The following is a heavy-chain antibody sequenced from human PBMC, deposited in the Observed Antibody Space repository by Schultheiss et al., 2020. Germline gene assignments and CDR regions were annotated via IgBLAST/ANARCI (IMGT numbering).Heavy chain of an antibody. D-gene: IGHD6-19*01. Sequence: ASVKVSCKASGYTFTSNGITWVRQAPGQGLEWMGWISAYYGNTNYAQNLQDRVTMTTDTSTSTAYMELRSLRSDDTAVYYCARGGAEQWLVYWGQGNLVTVSS. CDR3: ARGGAEQWLVY. J-gene: IGHJ4*02. CDR2: ISAYYGNT. V-gene: IGHV1-18*04. CDR1: GYTFTSNG.